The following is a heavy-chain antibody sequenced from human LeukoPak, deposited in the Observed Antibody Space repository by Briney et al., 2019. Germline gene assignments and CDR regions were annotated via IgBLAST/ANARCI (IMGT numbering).Heavy chain of an antibody. CDR1: GFTVRSNY. D-gene: IGHD3-10*01. J-gene: IGHJ6*03. CDR3: ARGNYGSGSYYYYYYYMDV. Sequence: GGSLRLSCAASGFTVRSNYMSWVRQAPGKGLEWVSVIYTGGDTYYADSVKGRFTISRDNAKNSLYLQMNSLRAEDTALYYCARGNYGSGSYYYYYYYMDVWGKGTTVTVSS. V-gene: IGHV3-53*01. CDR2: IYTGGDT.